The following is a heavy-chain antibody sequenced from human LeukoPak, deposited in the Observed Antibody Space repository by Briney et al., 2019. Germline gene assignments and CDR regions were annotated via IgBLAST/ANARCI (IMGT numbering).Heavy chain of an antibody. D-gene: IGHD6-13*01. Sequence: DSVKVSCKASGYTFTSYGISWVRQAPGQGLEWMGWISAYNGNTNYAQKLQGRVTMTTDTSTSTAYMELRSLRSDDTAVYYCARGAVSSSWYVDWFDPWGQGTLVTLSS. CDR3: ARGAVSSSWYVDWFDP. CDR2: ISAYNGNT. CDR1: GYTFTSYG. J-gene: IGHJ5*02. V-gene: IGHV1-18*01.